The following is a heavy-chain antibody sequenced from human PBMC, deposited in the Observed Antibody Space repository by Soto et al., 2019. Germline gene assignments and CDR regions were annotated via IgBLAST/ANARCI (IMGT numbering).Heavy chain of an antibody. CDR3: ARDSDFWSGYYMPFDY. CDR1: GFTFTNYA. V-gene: IGHV1-3*01. D-gene: IGHD3-3*01. J-gene: IGHJ4*02. CDR2: INAGNDDK. Sequence: ASVKVSCKASGFTFTNYAIQWVRQAPGQRLEWMGWINAGNDDKMYSQKFQGRVTITRDTSASTAYMELSSLRSEDTAVYYCARDSDFWSGYYMPFDYWGQGTLVTVSS.